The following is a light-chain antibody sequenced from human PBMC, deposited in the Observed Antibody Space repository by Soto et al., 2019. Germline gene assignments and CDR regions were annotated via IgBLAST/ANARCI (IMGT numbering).Light chain of an antibody. CDR2: GAS. CDR3: QQYDGSPPYT. V-gene: IGKV3-15*01. CDR1: QSVSSN. Sequence: EIVMTQSPATLSVSPGERATLSCRASQSVSSNLAWYQQKPGQAPRLLIYGASTRATGIPARFSGSGSGTEFTLTISSLQSEDFAVYYCQQYDGSPPYTFGQGTRLEIK. J-gene: IGKJ2*01.